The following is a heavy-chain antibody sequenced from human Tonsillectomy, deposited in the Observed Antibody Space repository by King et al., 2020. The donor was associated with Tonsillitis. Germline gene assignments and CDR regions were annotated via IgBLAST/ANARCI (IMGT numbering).Heavy chain of an antibody. J-gene: IGHJ6*02. Sequence: VQLQQWGAGLLKPSETLSLTCAVYGGSFSGYYWSWIRQPPGKGLEWIGEINQSGSINYNPSLKSRVTISVDTSKNQFSLKLTSVTAADTAVYCCALGQSRGNYYYYGMDVWGQGTTVTVSS. CDR2: INQSGSI. CDR3: ALGQSRGNYYYYGMDV. CDR1: GGSFSGYY. V-gene: IGHV4-34*01.